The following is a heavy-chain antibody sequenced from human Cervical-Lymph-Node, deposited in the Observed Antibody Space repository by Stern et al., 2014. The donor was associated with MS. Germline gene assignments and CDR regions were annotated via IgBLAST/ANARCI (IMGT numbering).Heavy chain of an antibody. CDR2: IIPIFGTA. V-gene: IGHV1-69*01. Sequence: QVQLLESGAEVKKPGSSVKVSCKASGGTFSSYAISWVRQAPGQGLEWMGGIIPIFGTANYAQKFQGRVTITADESPSKAYMELSSLRSEDTAVYYCARGELKEGLVRGMDVWGQGTTVTVSS. D-gene: IGHD1-26*01. CDR3: ARGELKEGLVRGMDV. J-gene: IGHJ6*02. CDR1: GGTFSSYA.